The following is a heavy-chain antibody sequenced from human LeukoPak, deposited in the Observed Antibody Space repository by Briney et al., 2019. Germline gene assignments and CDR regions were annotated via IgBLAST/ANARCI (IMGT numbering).Heavy chain of an antibody. V-gene: IGHV1-2*02. J-gene: IGHJ4*02. D-gene: IGHD6-19*01. CDR2: INPNSGDT. Sequence: ASVKVSCKAFGYTFTSYYMHWVRQAPGQGLEWMGWINPNSGDTNYAQKFQGRVTMTRDTSISTAYMELSRLRSDDTAVYYCARDPPRPGIPVTGRVPNDYWGQGTLVTVSS. CDR3: ARDPPRPGIPVTGRVPNDY. CDR1: GYTFTSYY.